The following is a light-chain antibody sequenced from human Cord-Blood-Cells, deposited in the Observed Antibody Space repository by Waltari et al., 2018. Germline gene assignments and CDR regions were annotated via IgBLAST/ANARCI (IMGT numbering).Light chain of an antibody. CDR3: QSYDSSLSGSV. V-gene: IGLV1-40*01. CDR1: RPHNGAGYD. Sequence: QSVLTQPPSVSGAPGQRVTLSCTGSRPHNGAGYDVHWYQQPPGTAPKLLIYGNSNRPSGVPDRFSGSKSGTSASRAITGLQAEDEADYYCQSYDSSLSGSVFGGGTKLTVL. CDR2: GNS. J-gene: IGLJ3*02.